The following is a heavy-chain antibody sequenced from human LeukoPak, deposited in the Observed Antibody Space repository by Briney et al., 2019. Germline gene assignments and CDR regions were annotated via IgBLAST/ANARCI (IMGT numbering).Heavy chain of an antibody. J-gene: IGHJ4*02. CDR1: GGTFSSYA. CDR2: IIPILGIA. V-gene: IGHV1-69*04. CDR3: ARDNGDYVDY. Sequence: SVKVSCKASGGTFSSYAISWVRQAPGQGLEWMGRIIPILGIANYAQKFQGRVTITADKSTSTAYMELSSLRSDDTAVYYCARDNGDYVDYWGQGTLVTVSS. D-gene: IGHD4-17*01.